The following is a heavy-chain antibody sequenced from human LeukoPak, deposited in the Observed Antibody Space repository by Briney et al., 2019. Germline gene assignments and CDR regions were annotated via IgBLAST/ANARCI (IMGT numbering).Heavy chain of an antibody. CDR3: ARLAAVPG. D-gene: IGHD6-19*01. V-gene: IGHV1-2*02. CDR1: GYTFTHYY. J-gene: IGHJ1*01. Sequence: GASVKVSCKASGYTFTHYYLHWVRQAPGQGLEWMGWIHPNSGGTNYAQKFQGRVAMTRDTSISTAYMELSSLRSDDTAVYYCARLAAVPGWGQGTLVTVCS. CDR2: IHPNSGGT.